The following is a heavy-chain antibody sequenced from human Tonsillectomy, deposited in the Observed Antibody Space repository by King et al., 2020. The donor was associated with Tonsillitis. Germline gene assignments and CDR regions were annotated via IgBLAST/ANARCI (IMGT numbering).Heavy chain of an antibody. CDR3: ARELYTPVDIDMGSFDS. Sequence: VQLQESGPGLLKPSETLSLTFTCSGGAINRNSGSCVRQPAGRGLEWIGRNFATGSPNYNPSLKSRVTMSFATSKSPFFLKLTSVTAADTALYYCARELYTPVDIDMGSFDSWGQGTLVTVSS. V-gene: IGHV4-4*07. D-gene: IGHD5-12*01. CDR1: GGAINRNS. J-gene: IGHJ4*02. CDR2: NFATGSP.